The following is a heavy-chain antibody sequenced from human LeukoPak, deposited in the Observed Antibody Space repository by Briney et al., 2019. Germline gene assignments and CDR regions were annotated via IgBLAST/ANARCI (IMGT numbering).Heavy chain of an antibody. CDR1: GGSISSGGYY. D-gene: IGHD6-19*01. CDR2: IYYSGST. CDR3: ARTRSGWCSDFDY. J-gene: IGHJ4*02. Sequence: SQTLSLTCTVSGGSISSGGYYWSWIRQHPGKGLEWIGYIYYSGSTYYNPSLKSRVAISVDTSKNQFSLKLSSVTAADTAVYYCARTRSGWCSDFDYWGQGTLVTVSS. V-gene: IGHV4-31*03.